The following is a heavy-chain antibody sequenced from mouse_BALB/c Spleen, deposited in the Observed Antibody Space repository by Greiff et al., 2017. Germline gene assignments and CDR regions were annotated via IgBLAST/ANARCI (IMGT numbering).Heavy chain of an antibody. CDR3: ARSYGNPWFAY. CDR2: INPYNDGT. V-gene: IGHV1-14*01. J-gene: IGHJ3*01. CDR1: GYTFTSYV. D-gene: IGHD2-1*01. Sequence: VQLQQSGPELVKPGASVKMSCKASGYTFTSYVMHWVKQKPGQGLEWIGYINPYNDGTKYNEKFKGKATLTSDKSSSTAYMELSSLTSEDSAVYYCARSYGNPWFAYWGQGTLVTVSA.